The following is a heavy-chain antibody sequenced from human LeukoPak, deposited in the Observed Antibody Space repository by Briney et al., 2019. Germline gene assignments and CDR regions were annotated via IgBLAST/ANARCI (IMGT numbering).Heavy chain of an antibody. CDR1: GGTFSSYA. CDR2: IIPIFGTA. Sequence: SVKVSCKASGGTFSSYAISWVRQAPGQGLEWMGRIIPIFGTANYAQKVQGRVTITTDESTSTAYMELSSLRSEDTAVYYCARDPYYYDSSGAGYYYYMDVWGKGTTVTVSS. V-gene: IGHV1-69*05. CDR3: ARDPYYYDSSGAGYYYYMDV. D-gene: IGHD3-22*01. J-gene: IGHJ6*03.